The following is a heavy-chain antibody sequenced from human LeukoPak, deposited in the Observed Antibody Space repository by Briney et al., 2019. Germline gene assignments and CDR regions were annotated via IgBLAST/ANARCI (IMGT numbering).Heavy chain of an antibody. J-gene: IGHJ4*02. V-gene: IGHV3-21*01. Sequence: PGGSLRLSCAASGFTFSSYAMSWVRQAPGKGLEWVSSISSSSSYIYYADSVKGRFTISRDNAKNSLYLQMNSLRAEDTAVYYCARDREVGVVPAAIDWGQGTLVTVSS. CDR1: GFTFSSYA. D-gene: IGHD2-2*01. CDR3: ARDREVGVVPAAID. CDR2: ISSSSSYI.